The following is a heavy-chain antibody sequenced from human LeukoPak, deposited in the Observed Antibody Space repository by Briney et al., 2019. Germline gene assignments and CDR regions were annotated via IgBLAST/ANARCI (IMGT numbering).Heavy chain of an antibody. CDR2: SIPIFGTA. CDR3: AMTTVTIPYYYMDV. J-gene: IGHJ6*03. D-gene: IGHD4-17*01. CDR1: GGTFSSYA. V-gene: IGHV1-69*05. Sequence: ASVKVSCKASGGTFSSYAISWVRRAPGQGLEWMGGSIPIFGTANNAQKFQGRVTITTDESTSTAYMGVSSLRSEDTAVYYCAMTTVTIPYYYMDVWGKGTTVTVSS.